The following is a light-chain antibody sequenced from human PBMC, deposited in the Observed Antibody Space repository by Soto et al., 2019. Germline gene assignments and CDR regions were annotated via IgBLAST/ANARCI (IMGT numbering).Light chain of an antibody. Sequence: QSALTQPASVSGSPGQSITISCTGTSNDVGGYHYVSWYQQYPGKAPNLIIYEISHRPSGVSNLFSGSKYGNNASLTLSGLPAEDAADYYCSSYTYSGTLVVFGGGTQLTVL. CDR1: SNDVGGYHY. J-gene: IGLJ3*02. V-gene: IGLV2-14*01. CDR3: SSYTYSGTLVV. CDR2: EIS.